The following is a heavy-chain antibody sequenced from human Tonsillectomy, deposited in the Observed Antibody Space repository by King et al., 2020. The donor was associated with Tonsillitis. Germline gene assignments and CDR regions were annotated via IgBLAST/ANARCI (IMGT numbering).Heavy chain of an antibody. CDR3: ARHSRAAALAHYYYGMDV. D-gene: IGHD6-13*01. CDR1: GGSISSSSYY. Sequence: MQLQESGPGLVKPSETLSLTCTVSGGSISSSSYYWGWIRQPPGKGLEWIGSIYYSGSNYYNPSLKSRVTISVDTSKNQFSLKLSSVTAADTAVYYCARHSRAAALAHYYYGMDVWGQGTTVTVSS. V-gene: IGHV4-39*01. J-gene: IGHJ6*02. CDR2: IYYSGSN.